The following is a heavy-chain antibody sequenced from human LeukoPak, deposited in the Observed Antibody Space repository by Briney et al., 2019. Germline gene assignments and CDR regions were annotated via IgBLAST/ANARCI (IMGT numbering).Heavy chain of an antibody. V-gene: IGHV3-66*04. J-gene: IGHJ4*02. CDR2: IYSGGTA. CDR3: ARRGRYYDSGELY. CDR1: GFTVSHNY. D-gene: IGHD3-16*01. Sequence: PGVSLRLSCAASGFTVSHNYMSWVRQAPGKGMEWVSLIYSGGTAYYADSVKGRLTISRDSSKNTVYLQMNSLRAEDTAVYYCARRGRYYDSGELYWGQGTLVTVSS.